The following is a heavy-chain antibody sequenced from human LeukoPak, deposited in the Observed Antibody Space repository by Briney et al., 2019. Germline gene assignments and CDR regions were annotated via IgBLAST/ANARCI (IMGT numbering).Heavy chain of an antibody. Sequence: PGGSLRLSCAASGFTFSSYWMHWVRQAPGKGLEWVANIKQDGSEKYYVDSVKGRFTISRDNAKNSLFLQMSSLRAEDTAVYYCARPGGGAFFGDFDYWGQGTLVTVSS. CDR3: ARPGGGAFFGDFDY. J-gene: IGHJ4*02. V-gene: IGHV3-7*01. CDR1: GFTFSSYW. CDR2: IKQDGSEK. D-gene: IGHD3-3*01.